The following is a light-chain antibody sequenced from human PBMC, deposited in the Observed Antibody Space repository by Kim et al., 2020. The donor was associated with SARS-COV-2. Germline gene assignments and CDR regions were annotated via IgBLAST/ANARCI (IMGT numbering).Light chain of an antibody. CDR3: QQSYSTPRT. V-gene: IGKV1-39*01. CDR1: QNINSY. Sequence: SASVGDRVTITCRASQNINSYLNWFQQKPGKAPKLLIYAAFSLQSGVPSRFSGSGSGTDFTLTISSLQPEDFATYFCQQSYSTPRTFGQGTKLEI. J-gene: IGKJ2*01. CDR2: AAF.